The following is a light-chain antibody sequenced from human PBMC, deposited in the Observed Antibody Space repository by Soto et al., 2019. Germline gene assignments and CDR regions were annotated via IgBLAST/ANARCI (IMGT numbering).Light chain of an antibody. CDR3: QQYGSSTGFT. CDR1: QSVSSSY. Sequence: EIVLTQSPGTLSLSPGERATLSCRASQSVSSSYLAWYQQKPGQAPRLLIYGASSRATGIPDRFSGSGSGTAFTLTISRLEPEDFAVYYCQQYGSSTGFTFGPGTKVDIK. V-gene: IGKV3-20*01. CDR2: GAS. J-gene: IGKJ3*01.